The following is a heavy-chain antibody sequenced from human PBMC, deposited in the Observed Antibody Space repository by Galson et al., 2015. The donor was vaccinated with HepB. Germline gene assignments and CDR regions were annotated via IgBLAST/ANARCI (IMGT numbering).Heavy chain of an antibody. CDR2: IRSKAYGGTT. V-gene: IGHV3-49*04. CDR1: GFTFGDYA. D-gene: IGHD3-10*01. Sequence: SLRLSCAASGFTFGDYAMSWVRQAPGEGLEWVGFIRSKAYGGTTEYAASVKGRFTISRDDSKSIAYLQMNSLKTEDTAVYYCTRDQGPLLWFGESEYYFDYWGQGTTVTVSS. J-gene: IGHJ4*03. CDR3: TRDQGPLLWFGESEYYFDY.